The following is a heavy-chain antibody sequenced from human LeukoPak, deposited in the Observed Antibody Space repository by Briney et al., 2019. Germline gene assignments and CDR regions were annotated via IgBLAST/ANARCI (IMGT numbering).Heavy chain of an antibody. CDR1: GGTFSSYA. V-gene: IGHV1-69*05. Sequence: ASVKVSCKASGGTFSSYAISWVRQAPGQGLEWMGGIIPIFGTANYAQKLQGRVTMTTDTSTSTAYMELRSLRSDDTAVYYCARDRVIAVSGFSFDYWGQGTLVTVSS. CDR2: IIPIFGTA. J-gene: IGHJ4*02. D-gene: IGHD5-12*01. CDR3: ARDRVIAVSGFSFDY.